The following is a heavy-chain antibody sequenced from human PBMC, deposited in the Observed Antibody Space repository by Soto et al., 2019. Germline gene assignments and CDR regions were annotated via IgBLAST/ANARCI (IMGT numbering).Heavy chain of an antibody. D-gene: IGHD2-8*02. Sequence: SETLSLTCTVSGGSISSGDYYWSWIRQPPGKGLEWIGYIYYSGSTYYNPSLKSRVTISVDTSKNQFSLKLSSVTAADTAVYYCARILTATGGHFDSWGQGALVTVSS. J-gene: IGHJ4*02. CDR3: ARILTATGGHFDS. V-gene: IGHV4-30-4*01. CDR2: IYYSGST. CDR1: GGSISSGDYY.